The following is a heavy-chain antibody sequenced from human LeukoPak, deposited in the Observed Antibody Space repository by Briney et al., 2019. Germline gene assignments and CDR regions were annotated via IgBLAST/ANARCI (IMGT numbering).Heavy chain of an antibody. D-gene: IGHD3-16*01. CDR3: VRDHVSPGLSNWFDP. V-gene: IGHV4-4*07. J-gene: IGHJ5*02. CDR1: GGSISSYY. Sequence: MPSETLSLTCTVSGGSISSYYWSWTRQPAGKGLEWIVRIYTSGSTNYNPPLKSRVTMSVDTSKNQFSLKVTSVTASDTAMYYCVRDHVSPGLSNWFDPWGQGTLVTVSS. CDR2: IYTSGST.